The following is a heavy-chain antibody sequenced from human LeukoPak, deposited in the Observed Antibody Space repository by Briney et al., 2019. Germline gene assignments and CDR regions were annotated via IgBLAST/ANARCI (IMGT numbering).Heavy chain of an antibody. CDR3: ARDDNSGYSDDAFDI. Sequence: SETLSLTCSVSGGSISSYYWNWLRQPPGKGLEWIGRIHTRGGTEYNPSLKNRLTMSIDTSKNQFSLKLISLTPGDTDVYFCARDDNSGYSDDAFDIWGQGTLVTVSS. CDR2: IHTRGGT. D-gene: IGHD5-12*01. J-gene: IGHJ3*02. CDR1: GGSISSYY. V-gene: IGHV4-4*07.